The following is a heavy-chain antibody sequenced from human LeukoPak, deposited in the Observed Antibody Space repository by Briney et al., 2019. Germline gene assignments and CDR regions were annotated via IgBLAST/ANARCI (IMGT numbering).Heavy chain of an antibody. CDR1: GYTFTSYA. D-gene: IGHD3-10*01. V-gene: IGHV1-3*01. Sequence: ASVKVSCKASGYTFTSYAMHWVRQAPGQRLEWMGWINAGNGNTKYSQKFQGRVTITRDTSAGTAYMELSSLRSEDTAVYYCARAGEGSGSYYKNWGQGTLVTVSS. CDR3: ARAGEGSGSYYKN. CDR2: INAGNGNT. J-gene: IGHJ4*02.